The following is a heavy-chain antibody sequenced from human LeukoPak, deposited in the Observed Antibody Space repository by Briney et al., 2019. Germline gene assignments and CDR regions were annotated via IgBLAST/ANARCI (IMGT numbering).Heavy chain of an antibody. CDR3: ARGDDYGGNNDFEY. J-gene: IGHJ4*02. D-gene: IGHD4-23*01. Sequence: GASVKVSCKASGYTFTSHTMNWVRQAPGQGLEWKGWINTDTGNPTYAQGFTGRFVFSLDTSVNTAYLQISSLKAEDTAVYYCARGDDYGGNNDFEYWGQGTLVTVSS. CDR1: GYTFTSHT. CDR2: INTDTGNP. V-gene: IGHV7-4-1*02.